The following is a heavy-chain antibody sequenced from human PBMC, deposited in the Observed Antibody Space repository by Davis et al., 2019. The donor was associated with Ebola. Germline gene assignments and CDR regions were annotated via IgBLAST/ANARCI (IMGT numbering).Heavy chain of an antibody. D-gene: IGHD4-17*01. J-gene: IGHJ6*03. V-gene: IGHV3-7*01. CDR3: AKVPAVTTSSVYYYYYYMDV. CDR2: IKQDGSQG. CDR1: GFTFGDYA. Sequence: GESLKISCTGSGFTFGDYAMSWVRQAPGKGLEWVANIKQDGSQGYYVDSVKGRFTISRDNSKNTLYLQMNSLRAEDTAVYYCAKVPAVTTSSVYYYYYYMDVWGKGTTVTVSS.